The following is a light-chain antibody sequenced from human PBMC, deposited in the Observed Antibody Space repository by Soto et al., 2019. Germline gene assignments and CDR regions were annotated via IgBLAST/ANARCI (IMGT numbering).Light chain of an antibody. CDR3: QQRSDWPFT. J-gene: IGKJ3*01. Sequence: IALTQTQATXXVXAXXXXTLWCRASQSVSSNLAWYQQKPGQAPRLLIYGSSPRATCIPAMLTRRASGTDFPLTISSLDPEHFTVYYCQQRSDWPFTFGPGTKVDIK. CDR1: QSVSSN. CDR2: GSS. V-gene: IGKV3-11*01.